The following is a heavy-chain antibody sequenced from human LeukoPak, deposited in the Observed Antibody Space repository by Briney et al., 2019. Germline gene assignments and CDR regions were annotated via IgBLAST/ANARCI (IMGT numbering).Heavy chain of an antibody. CDR3: ARGSGYSGYDAVDY. CDR2: TRDDGDDA. V-gene: IGHV3-7*01. Sequence: GGSLRLSCAASGFIFSDYWMSWVRQAPGKGLEWVANTRDDGDDAYYGDSVKGRFTISRDNAKNSVNLQMNSLRAEDTAVYYCARGSGYSGYDAVDYWGQGTLVTVSS. CDR1: GFIFSDYW. D-gene: IGHD5-12*01. J-gene: IGHJ4*02.